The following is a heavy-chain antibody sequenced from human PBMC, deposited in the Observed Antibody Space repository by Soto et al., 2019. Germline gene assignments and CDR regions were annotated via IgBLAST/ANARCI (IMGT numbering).Heavy chain of an antibody. Sequence: VASVKVSCKASGFPFAGYYIHWVRQAPGQGLEWMGLINPNNGAPNYAQKFLGRVTMTRDKSISTAFMELSGLTSDDTAVYYCARSTVPNYYGDYWGQGALVTVSS. D-gene: IGHD3-22*01. CDR1: GFPFAGYY. J-gene: IGHJ4*02. CDR3: ARSTVPNYYGDY. V-gene: IGHV1-2*02. CDR2: INPNNGAP.